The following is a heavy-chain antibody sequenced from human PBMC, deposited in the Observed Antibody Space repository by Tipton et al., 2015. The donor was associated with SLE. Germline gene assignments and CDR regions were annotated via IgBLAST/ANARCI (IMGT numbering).Heavy chain of an antibody. J-gene: IGHJ4*02. CDR3: AGRLEQQLVHFDY. V-gene: IGHV4-34*01. CDR1: GGSFSGYY. CDR2: INHSGST. D-gene: IGHD6-13*01. Sequence: TLSLTCAVYGGSFSGYYWSWIRQPPGKGLEWIGEINHSGSTNYNPSLKSRVTISVDTSKNQFSLKLSSVTAADTAVYYCAGRLEQQLVHFDYWGQGTLVTVSS.